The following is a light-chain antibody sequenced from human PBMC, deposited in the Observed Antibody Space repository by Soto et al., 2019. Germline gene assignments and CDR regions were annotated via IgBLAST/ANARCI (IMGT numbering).Light chain of an antibody. V-gene: IGKV1-39*01. CDR2: AAH. CDR3: QQSYDMPWT. CDR1: QSISTY. Sequence: DLQMTQSPSSLSASVGDTVTITCRASQSISTYLTWYQQKPGKAPKLLIYAAHTLQSGVPSRFSGSGSATDFTLTISSLQPEDFAAYYCQQSYDMPWTFGQGTRVEIK. J-gene: IGKJ1*01.